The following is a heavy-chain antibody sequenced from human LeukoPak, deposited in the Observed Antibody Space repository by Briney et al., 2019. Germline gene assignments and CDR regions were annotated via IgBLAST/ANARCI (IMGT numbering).Heavy chain of an antibody. CDR1: GGSISSGSYY. D-gene: IGHD6-13*01. CDR3: ARYLRYSSSWYHRNYYYYYMDV. CDR2: IYTSGST. J-gene: IGHJ6*03. Sequence: SETLSLTCTVSGGSISSGSYYWSWIRQPAGKGLEWIGRIYTSGSTNYNPSLKSRVTISVDTSKNQFSLKLSSVTAADTAVYYCARYLRYSSSWYHRNYYYYYMDVWGKGTTVTVSS. V-gene: IGHV4-61*02.